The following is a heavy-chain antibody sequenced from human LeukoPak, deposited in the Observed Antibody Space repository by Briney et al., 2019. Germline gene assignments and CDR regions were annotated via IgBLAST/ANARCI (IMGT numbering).Heavy chain of an antibody. CDR2: ISYSASP. J-gene: IGHJ3*02. D-gene: IGHD3-10*01. Sequence: SETLSLTCTVSGGSISSYFWNWIRQPPGKGLEWVGYISYSASPTYNPSLKKRVTTSLETSKKQFSLRLSSVSAADTAVYYCASSQITMVRGVIMLDAFDIWGQGTMVTVSS. CDR3: ASSQITMVRGVIMLDAFDI. V-gene: IGHV4-59*01. CDR1: GGSISSYF.